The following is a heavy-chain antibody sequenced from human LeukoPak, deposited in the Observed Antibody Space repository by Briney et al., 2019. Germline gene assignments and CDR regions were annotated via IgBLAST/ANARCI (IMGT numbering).Heavy chain of an antibody. D-gene: IGHD1-7*01. CDR2: ISWNSGSI. CDR3: AKDIFGSLTGTTLDH. V-gene: IGHV3-9*01. CDR1: GFTFDDYA. J-gene: IGHJ4*02. Sequence: QAGGSLRLSCAASGFTFDDYAMHWVRQAPGKGLEWVSGISWNSGSIGYADSVKGRFTISRDNAKNSLYLQMNSLRAEDTALYYCAKDIFGSLTGTTLDHWGQGTLVTVSS.